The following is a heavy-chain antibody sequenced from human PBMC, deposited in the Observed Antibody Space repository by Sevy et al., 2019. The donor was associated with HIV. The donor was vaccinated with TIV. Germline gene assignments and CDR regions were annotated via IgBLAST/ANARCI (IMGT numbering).Heavy chain of an antibody. CDR3: AKDAGGGSSYFDY. D-gene: IGHD2-15*01. CDR1: GYSFTYSA. Sequence: ASVKVSCKASGYSFTYSAMQWVRQAPGQGLEWMGWINAGNGNKKYSQKFKGRVTITMDTSARTAYLELSSLRPEDTAVYYCAKDAGGGSSYFDYWGQGTLVTVSS. CDR2: INAGNGNK. J-gene: IGHJ4*02. V-gene: IGHV1-3*01.